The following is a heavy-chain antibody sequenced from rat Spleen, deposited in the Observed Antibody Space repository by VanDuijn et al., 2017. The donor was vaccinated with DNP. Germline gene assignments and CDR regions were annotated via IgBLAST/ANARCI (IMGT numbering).Heavy chain of an antibody. J-gene: IGHJ2*01. D-gene: IGHD1-4*01. CDR3: ARHVLPLRVWDY. V-gene: IGHV5-22*01. CDR2: IRYDGGST. Sequence: EVLLVESGGGLVKPGRSLKLSCAASGFTFSDYYMAWVRQAPTKGLEWVAYIRYDGGSTYYGDSVKGRFTISRDNAISTLYLHMNSLRSEDMATYYCARHVLPLRVWDYWGQGVIVTVSS. CDR1: GFTFSDYY.